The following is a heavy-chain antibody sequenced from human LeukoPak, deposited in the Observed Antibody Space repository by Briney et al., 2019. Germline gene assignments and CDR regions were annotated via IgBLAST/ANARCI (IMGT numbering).Heavy chain of an antibody. J-gene: IGHJ4*02. CDR2: ISGSGAST. CDR1: GFTFSTNA. D-gene: IGHD1-26*01. V-gene: IGHV3-23*01. CDR3: AKDVGKWESLHFFGY. Sequence: GGSLRLSCLTSGFTFSTNAMSWVRQAPGMGLEWISGISGSGASTYYADSVTGRFTISRDNSRNTLYLQMNSLRGDDTAVYYCAKDVGKWESLHFFGYWGQGTLVTVSS.